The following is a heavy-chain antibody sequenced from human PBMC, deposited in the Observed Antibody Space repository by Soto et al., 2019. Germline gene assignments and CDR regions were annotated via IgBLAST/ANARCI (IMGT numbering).Heavy chain of an antibody. Sequence: GGSLRLSCAASGFTFSSYSMNWVRQAPGKGLEWVSSISSSSSYIYYADSVKGRFTISRDNAKNSLYLQMNSLRAEDTAVYYCARAAPRDYGDYEGGDAFDIWGQGTMVTVSS. CDR3: ARAAPRDYGDYEGGDAFDI. CDR2: ISSSSSYI. V-gene: IGHV3-21*01. D-gene: IGHD4-17*01. CDR1: GFTFSSYS. J-gene: IGHJ3*02.